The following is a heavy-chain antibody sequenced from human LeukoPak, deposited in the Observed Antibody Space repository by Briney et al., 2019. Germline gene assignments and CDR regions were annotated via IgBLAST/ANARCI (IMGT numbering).Heavy chain of an antibody. J-gene: IGHJ6*02. V-gene: IGHV4-38-2*02. Sequence: SETLSLTCTVSGYSISSGYYWGWIRQPPGKGLEWIGSIYHSGSTYYNPSLKSRVTISVDTSKNQFSLKLSSVTAADTAVYYCARDGAYDSSGYTYYGMDVWGQGTTVTVSS. CDR2: IYHSGST. CDR3: ARDGAYDSSGYTYYGMDV. D-gene: IGHD3-22*01. CDR1: GYSISSGYY.